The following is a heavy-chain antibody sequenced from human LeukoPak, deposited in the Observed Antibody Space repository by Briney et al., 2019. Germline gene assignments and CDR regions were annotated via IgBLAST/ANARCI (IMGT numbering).Heavy chain of an antibody. CDR2: MNPNSGNT. J-gene: IGHJ6*02. D-gene: IGHD6-6*01. Sequence: ASVKVSCKASGYTFTSYDINWVRQATGQGLEWMGWMNPNSGNTGYAQKFQGRVTMTRNTSISTAYMELSSLGSEDTAVYYCARAEYSSSPYYYYGMDVWGQGTTVTVSS. V-gene: IGHV1-8*01. CDR3: ARAEYSSSPYYYYGMDV. CDR1: GYTFTSYD.